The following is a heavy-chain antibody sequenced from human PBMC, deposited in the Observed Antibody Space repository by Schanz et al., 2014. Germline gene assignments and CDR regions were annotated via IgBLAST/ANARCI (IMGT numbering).Heavy chain of an antibody. CDR2: VFYTGTT. V-gene: IGHV4-39*01. CDR3: ARHGPLAGIPLDY. Sequence: QLQLQESGPGLVKPSETLSLICSVSGGSIKSNSYYWGWIRQPPGKGLEGIGNVFYTGTTYTNPSLRRRLTLAVDTSNNQFSLNLTPVTAADTAVYFCARHGPLAGIPLDYWGRGTLVTVSS. J-gene: IGHJ4*02. CDR1: GGSIKSNSYY. D-gene: IGHD6-19*01.